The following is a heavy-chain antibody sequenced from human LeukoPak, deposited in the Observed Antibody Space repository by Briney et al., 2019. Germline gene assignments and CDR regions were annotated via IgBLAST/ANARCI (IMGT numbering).Heavy chain of an antibody. CDR2: INPSGGST. CDR3: ARDPRPSYDSSDYYYPGDY. V-gene: IGHV1-46*01. CDR1: GYTFTSYY. J-gene: IGHJ4*02. D-gene: IGHD3-22*01. Sequence: GASVKASCKASGYTFTSYYMHWVRQAPGQGLEWMAIINPSGGSTNYAQKFQGRVTMTRDTSTSTVYMELGSLRSEDTAVYYCARDPRPSYDSSDYYYPGDYWGQGTLVTVSS.